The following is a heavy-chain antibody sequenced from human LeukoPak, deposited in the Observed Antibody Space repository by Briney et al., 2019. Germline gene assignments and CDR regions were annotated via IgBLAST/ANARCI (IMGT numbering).Heavy chain of an antibody. D-gene: IGHD2-2*02. V-gene: IGHV3-64*01. CDR1: GFTFSIYA. J-gene: IGHJ4*02. CDR2: ITSNGGSA. CDR3: AREYCDSTTCYKTIDY. Sequence: GSLRLSCAASGFTFSIYAMHWVRQAPGKGLEYVSAITSNGGSAYYANSVKGRFTISRDNSKNTLYLQMGSLRAEDMAVYYCAREYCDSTTCYKTIDYWGQGTLVTVSS.